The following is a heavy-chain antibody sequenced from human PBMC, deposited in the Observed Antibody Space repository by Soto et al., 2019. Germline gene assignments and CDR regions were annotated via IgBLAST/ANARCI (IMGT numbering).Heavy chain of an antibody. J-gene: IGHJ4*02. D-gene: IGHD2-15*01. CDR2: ISYRGSA. CDR1: GGSISSGNYY. V-gene: IGHV4-30-4*01. CDR3: ATMGTPATGLYYFDY. Sequence: HVQLQESGPGLVKPSQTLSLTCTVSGGSISSGNYYWSWIRQPPGNGLEWIGFISYRGSAYYNPSLKSRVTKSVDTSKNQFSLKLRFVTAAYTAVYYCATMGTPATGLYYFDYWGQGTLVTVSS.